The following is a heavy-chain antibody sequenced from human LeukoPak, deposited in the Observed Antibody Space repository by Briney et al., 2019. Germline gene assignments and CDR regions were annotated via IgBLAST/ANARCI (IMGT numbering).Heavy chain of an antibody. CDR2: IYYSGST. Sequence: SETLSLTCTVSGGSISTYSWTWIRQPPGTGLEWNGNIYYSGSTNYNPSLKSRVTISVDTSKNQFSLKVSSVTAADTAVYYCARAHSSGWPHMFDPWGQGTLVTVPS. CDR3: ARAHSSGWPHMFDP. D-gene: IGHD6-19*01. CDR1: GGSISTYS. J-gene: IGHJ5*02. V-gene: IGHV4-59*01.